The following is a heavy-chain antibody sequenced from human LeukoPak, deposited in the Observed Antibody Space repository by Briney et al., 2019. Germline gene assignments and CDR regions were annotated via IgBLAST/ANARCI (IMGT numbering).Heavy chain of an antibody. D-gene: IGHD6-19*01. J-gene: IGHJ4*02. V-gene: IGHV3-7*01. CDR1: GFTFSSYW. Sequence: PGGSLRLSCAASGFTFSSYWMSWVRQAPGKGLEWVANIKQDGSEKYYVDSVKGRFTISRDNAKNSLYLQMNSLRAEDTAVYYCARGGGSGWRANFDYWGQGTLVTVSS. CDR2: IKQDGSEK. CDR3: ARGGGSGWRANFDY.